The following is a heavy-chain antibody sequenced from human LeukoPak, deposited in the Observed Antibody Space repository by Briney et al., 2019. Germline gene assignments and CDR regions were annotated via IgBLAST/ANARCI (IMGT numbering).Heavy chain of an antibody. CDR3: ARDAWPRFHYYGSGTYYTN. CDR1: GFTFSSYG. CDR2: IWHDGSNK. D-gene: IGHD3-10*01. V-gene: IGHV3-33*01. J-gene: IGHJ4*02. Sequence: PGGSLRLSCAASGFTFSSYGMHWVRQAPGKGLEWVAVIWHDGSNKYYADSVKGRFTISRDSSKDTLYLQMNSLRAEDTAVYYCARDAWPRFHYYGSGTYYTNWGQGTLVTVSS.